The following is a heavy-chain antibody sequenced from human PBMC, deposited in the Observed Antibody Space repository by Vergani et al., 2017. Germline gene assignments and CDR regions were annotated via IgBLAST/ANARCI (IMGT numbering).Heavy chain of an antibody. Sequence: VQLLESGGGLVQSGGSLRLSCAASGFTFSSYAMSWVRQAPGKGLEWVSTISGSGGSTYYADSVKGRFTISRDNSRNTLYLQMNSLRAEDTAVYYCAKDPAVAGTNYFDYWGQGTLVTVSS. V-gene: IGHV3-23*01. CDR3: AKDPAVAGTNYFDY. CDR1: GFTFSSYA. D-gene: IGHD6-19*01. CDR2: ISGSGGST. J-gene: IGHJ4*02.